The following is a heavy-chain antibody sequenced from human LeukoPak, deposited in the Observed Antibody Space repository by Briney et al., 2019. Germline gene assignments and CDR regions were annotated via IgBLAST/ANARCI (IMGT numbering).Heavy chain of an antibody. Sequence: PGGSLRLSCAAAGLTVSSNYMSWVRQAPGKGLEWVSYISSSGTYTNSADSVKGRFTISRDYPKNSLYLQMSSLRAEDTAVYYCARQGGDILAGYLDYWGQGTLVTVSS. CDR2: ISSSGTYT. D-gene: IGHD3-9*01. CDR3: ARQGGDILAGYLDY. J-gene: IGHJ4*02. CDR1: GLTVSSNY. V-gene: IGHV3-11*03.